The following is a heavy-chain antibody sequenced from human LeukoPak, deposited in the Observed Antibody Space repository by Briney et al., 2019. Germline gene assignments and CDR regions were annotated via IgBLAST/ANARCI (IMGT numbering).Heavy chain of an antibody. CDR3: ARWTAYYYFDY. J-gene: IGHJ4*02. CDR2: IYYSGST. D-gene: IGHD3/OR15-3a*01. CDR1: GGSISSGDYY. V-gene: IGHV4-30-4*08. Sequence: SETLSLTCTVSGGSISSGDYYWSWIRQPPGKGLEWIGYIYYSGSTYYNPSLKSRLTISVDTSKNQFSLKLSSVTAADTAVYYCARWTAYYYFDYWGQGTLVTVSS.